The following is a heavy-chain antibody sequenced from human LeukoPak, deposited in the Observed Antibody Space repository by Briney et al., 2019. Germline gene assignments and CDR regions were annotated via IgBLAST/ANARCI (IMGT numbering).Heavy chain of an antibody. CDR1: GFTFSNYN. D-gene: IGHD3-16*01. CDR2: ISTSSSYI. Sequence: GGSLRLSCAASGFTFSNYNMNWVRQAPGKGLEWVSSISTSSSYIYSADSVEGRFTISRDNAKNSLYLQMNSLRAEDTAVYYCVRDTFSPDAFDIWGQGTMVTVSS. V-gene: IGHV3-21*01. J-gene: IGHJ3*02. CDR3: VRDTFSPDAFDI.